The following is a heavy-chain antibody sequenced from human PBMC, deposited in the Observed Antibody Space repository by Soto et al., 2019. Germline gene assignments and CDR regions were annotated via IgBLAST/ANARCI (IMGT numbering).Heavy chain of an antibody. CDR1: GYIFTSYY. V-gene: IGHV1-46*01. J-gene: IGHJ4*02. Sequence: SVKVSCKASGYIFTSYYMHWVRQAPGQGLEWMGIINPSSGTTGYAQMFQDRVTMTSDTSTSTLYMELNSLRSEDTALYYCARGLREGYTNRPLYFWGQGTLVIV. CDR2: INPSSGTT. CDR3: ARGLREGYTNRPLYF. D-gene: IGHD3-16*01.